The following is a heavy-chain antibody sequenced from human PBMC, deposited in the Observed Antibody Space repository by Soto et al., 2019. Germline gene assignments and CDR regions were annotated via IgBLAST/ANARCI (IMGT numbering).Heavy chain of an antibody. CDR1: GYAFTNYH. J-gene: IGHJ6*02. D-gene: IGHD2-2*01. CDR2: INPGYGRT. V-gene: IGHV1-46*01. CDR3: ARDPGVAPAMFEGDYYYYGLDV. Sequence: QVQLVQSGAEVKKPGASVKVSCKASGYAFTNYHMHWVRQAPGQGLEWMGVINPGYGRTSYPQKVQGRVTMTRDTSTSTVYMELSSLRSEDTAIYYCARDPGVAPAMFEGDYYYYGLDVWGQGTTVTVS.